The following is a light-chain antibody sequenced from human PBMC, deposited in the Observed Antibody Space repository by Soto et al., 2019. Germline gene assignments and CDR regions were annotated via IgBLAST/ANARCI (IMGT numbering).Light chain of an antibody. CDR1: QSISSL. V-gene: IGKV1-5*03. Sequence: DIQMTQSPSTLSASVGDRVTITCRASQSISSLLAWYQQKPGKAPKLLIYKASSLESGFPSRFSGSGSGTEFTLTIIRLQPDDFATYSCQQYRVFCQGTKVEIK. CDR3: QQYRV. CDR2: KAS. J-gene: IGKJ1*01.